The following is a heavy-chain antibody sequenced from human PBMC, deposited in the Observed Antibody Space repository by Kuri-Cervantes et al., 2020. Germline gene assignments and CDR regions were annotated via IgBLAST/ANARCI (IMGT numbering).Heavy chain of an antibody. CDR2: INTNTGNP. CDR3: ARDRIAVAFGHFGYGMDV. CDR1: GYTFTSYS. J-gene: IGHJ6*02. D-gene: IGHD6-19*01. Sequence: ASVKVSCKASGYTFTSYSMHWVRQAPGQGLEWMGWINTNTGNPTYAQGFTGRFVFSLDTSVSTAYLQISSLKAGDTAVYYCARDRIAVAFGHFGYGMDVWGQGTTVTVSS. V-gene: IGHV7-4-1*02.